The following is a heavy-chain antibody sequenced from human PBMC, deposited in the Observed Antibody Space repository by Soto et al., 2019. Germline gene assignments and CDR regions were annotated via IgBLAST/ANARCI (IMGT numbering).Heavy chain of an antibody. CDR1: GFTFSTYW. CDR2: IKSDGTSA. CDR3: TRAYTGFDC. Sequence: EVQLVESGGGLVQPGGSLRLSCAASGFTFSTYWMHCVRQAPGKGLVWVSRIKSDGTSANYADSVKGRFTISRDNAKNTLYLQMHSLRAEDTAVSYCTRAYTGFDCWGQGTLVTVSS. J-gene: IGHJ4*02. D-gene: IGHD4-4*01. V-gene: IGHV3-74*01.